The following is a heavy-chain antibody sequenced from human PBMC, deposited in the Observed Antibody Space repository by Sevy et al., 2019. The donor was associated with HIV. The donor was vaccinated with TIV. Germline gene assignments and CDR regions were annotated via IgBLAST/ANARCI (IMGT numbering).Heavy chain of an antibody. CDR2: IWYDGSNK. Sequence: GGSLRLSCAASGFTFSSYGMHWVRQAPGKGLEWVAVIWYDGSNKYYADSVKGRFTISRDNSKNTLYLQMNSLRAEDTAVYYCAREPTDDFWSGYEYYYYGMDVSGQGTPVTVSS. CDR3: AREPTDDFWSGYEYYYYGMDV. D-gene: IGHD3-3*01. V-gene: IGHV3-33*01. CDR1: GFTFSSYG. J-gene: IGHJ6*02.